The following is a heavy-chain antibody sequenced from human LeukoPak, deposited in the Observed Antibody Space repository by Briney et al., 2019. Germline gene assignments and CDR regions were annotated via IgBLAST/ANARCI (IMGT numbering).Heavy chain of an antibody. CDR1: GFTFSSYA. Sequence: GGSLRLSCAASGFTFSSYAMSWVRQAPGKGLEWVSGINSGGSGARTYYADSVKGRFSISRDNSKNTLYLQMNSLRTEDTAVYYCARDRAENVATTLDYWGQGTLVTVSS. D-gene: IGHD5-12*01. J-gene: IGHJ4*02. CDR3: ARDRAENVATTLDY. CDR2: INSGGSGART. V-gene: IGHV3-23*01.